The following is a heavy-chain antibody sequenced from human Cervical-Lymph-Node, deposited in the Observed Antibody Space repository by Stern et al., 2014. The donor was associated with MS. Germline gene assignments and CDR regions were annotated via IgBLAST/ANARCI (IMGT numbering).Heavy chain of an antibody. Sequence: QVQLVQSGSELKKPGASGKVSCKASGYTFTSYAMNWVRQAPGQGLEWMGWVNTNTGNPTYAQGFTGRFVFSLDTSVSTAYLQISSLKAEDTAVYYCASGAMGDFWSGYSYFDYWGQGTLVTVSS. CDR1: GYTFTSYA. D-gene: IGHD3-3*01. V-gene: IGHV7-4-1*02. J-gene: IGHJ4*02. CDR2: VNTNTGNP. CDR3: ASGAMGDFWSGYSYFDY.